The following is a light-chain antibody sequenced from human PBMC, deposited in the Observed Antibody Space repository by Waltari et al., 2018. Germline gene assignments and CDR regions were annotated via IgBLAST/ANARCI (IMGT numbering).Light chain of an antibody. J-gene: IGKJ5*01. CDR3: QQYLSAPFT. V-gene: IGKV4-1*01. CDR1: HGVLSSNNRNY. Sequence: DIVMTQSPDSLAVSLGERATINCNSNHGVLSSNNRNYLAWYQHKPGQPPKLLFDWASTRESGVRDRVSGSGSGTDFTLTISSLQAEDVAVYYCQQYLSAPFTFGQGTRLEIK. CDR2: WAS.